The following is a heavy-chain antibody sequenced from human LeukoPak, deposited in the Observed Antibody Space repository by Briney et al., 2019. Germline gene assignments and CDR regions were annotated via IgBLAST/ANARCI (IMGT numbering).Heavy chain of an antibody. CDR2: ISASGGST. D-gene: IGHD6-19*01. CDR1: GFTFTNSA. CDR3: AKARSGWYLFDY. Sequence: PGGSLRLSCAASGFTFTNSAMGWVRQAPGKGLEGVSSISASGGSTYYADSVKGRFTISRDNSKNTLYLQMNSLRVEDTAIYYCAKARSGWYLFDYWGQETLVTVSS. V-gene: IGHV3-23*01. J-gene: IGHJ4*02.